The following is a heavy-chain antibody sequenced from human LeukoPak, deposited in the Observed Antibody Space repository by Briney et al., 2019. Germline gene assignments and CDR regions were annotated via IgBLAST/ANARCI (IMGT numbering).Heavy chain of an antibody. CDR2: ISYDGPNK. J-gene: IGHJ4*02. V-gene: IGHV3-30*18. CDR1: GFTFSSYG. Sequence: GGSLRLSCAASGFTFSSYGMHWVRQAPGKGLEWVAVISYDGPNKYYADSVKGRFTISRDNSKNTLYLQMNSVRAEDAAIYYCAKGRYHLATVTLLDYWGQGTLVTVSS. D-gene: IGHD4-17*01. CDR3: AKGRYHLATVTLLDY.